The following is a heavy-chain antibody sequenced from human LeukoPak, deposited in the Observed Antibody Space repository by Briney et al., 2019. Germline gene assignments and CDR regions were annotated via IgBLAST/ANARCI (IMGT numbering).Heavy chain of an antibody. CDR3: ARATYCRSTSCYLSHDAFDI. CDR2: ISAYNGNT. V-gene: IGHV1-18*01. CDR1: GYTFTSYG. D-gene: IGHD2-2*01. J-gene: IGHJ3*02. Sequence: SVTVSCKASGYTFTSYGISWVRQAPGQGLEWMGWISAYNGNTNYAQKLQGRVTMTTDTSTSTGYMELRSLRYDDTAVFYCARATYCRSTSCYLSHDAFDIWGQGTMVTVSS.